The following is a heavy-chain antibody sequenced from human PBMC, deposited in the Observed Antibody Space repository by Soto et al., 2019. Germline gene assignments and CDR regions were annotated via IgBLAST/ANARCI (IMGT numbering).Heavy chain of an antibody. V-gene: IGHV1-69*01. CDR1: GGTFSSYA. D-gene: IGHD6-13*01. J-gene: IGHJ6*02. CDR3: ARASGIAAAGDYYYGMDV. Sequence: QVQLVQSGAEVKKPGSSVKVSCKASGGTFSSYAISWVRQAPGQELEWMGGIIPIFGTANYAQKFQGRVTITADESTSTAYMELSSLRSEDTAVYYCARASGIAAAGDYYYGMDVWGQGTTVTLSS. CDR2: IIPIFGTA.